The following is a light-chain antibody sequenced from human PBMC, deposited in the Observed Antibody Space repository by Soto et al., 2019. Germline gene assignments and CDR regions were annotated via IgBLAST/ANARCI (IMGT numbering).Light chain of an antibody. CDR2: DVS. CDR3: CSSAGTYTSV. J-gene: IGLJ3*02. CDR1: SSDVGGYNY. Sequence: QSALTQPRSVSGSPGQSVTISCTGTSSDVGGYNYVSWYQKHPGKAPKLIIYDVSKRPSGVPDRFSGSKSGNTASLTISGLQAEDEADYYCCSSAGTYTSVFGGGTKL. V-gene: IGLV2-11*01.